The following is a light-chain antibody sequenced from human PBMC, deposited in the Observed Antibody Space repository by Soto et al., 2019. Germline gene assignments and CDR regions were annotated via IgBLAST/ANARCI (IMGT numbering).Light chain of an antibody. CDR2: KAT. CDR3: KQYGSSIT. J-gene: IGKJ5*01. V-gene: IGKV1-5*03. CDR1: QSITTW. Sequence: DIQMTQSPSTLSASVGDRVTITCRASQSITTWLAWYQQKPGKAPKLLIYKATNLQSGVQSRFSGSGSGTDFSLTIRSLQSEDFAVYYCKQYGSSITCGQGTRLEIK.